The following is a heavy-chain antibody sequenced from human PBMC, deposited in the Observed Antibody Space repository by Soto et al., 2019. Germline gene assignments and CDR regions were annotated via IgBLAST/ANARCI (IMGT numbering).Heavy chain of an antibody. J-gene: IGHJ4*02. CDR1: GFTFSKAW. D-gene: IGHD5-12*01. CDR3: TAGNGYTDFDF. V-gene: IGHV3-15*01. CDR2: VKSRNAGGAI. Sequence: VGSLRLSCAAAGFTFSKAWMSWVRQAPGKGLECVGRVKSRNAGGAIDYAPPVKGRFTVSRDDSKNTLYLQMSSLKAEDTAVYYCTAGNGYTDFDFWGQGTLVTVSS.